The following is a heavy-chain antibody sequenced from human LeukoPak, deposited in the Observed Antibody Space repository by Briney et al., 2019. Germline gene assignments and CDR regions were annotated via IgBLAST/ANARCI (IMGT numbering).Heavy chain of an antibody. CDR2: IYHSGST. Sequence: SETLSLTCAVSGGSISSGGYSWSWIRQSPGKGLEWIGYIYHSGSTYYNPSLKSRVTISVDRSKNQFSLKLSSVTAADTAVYYCARDQYGTFDYWGQGTLVTVSS. D-gene: IGHD4-17*01. J-gene: IGHJ4*02. V-gene: IGHV4-30-2*06. CDR1: GGSISSGGYS. CDR3: ARDQYGTFDY.